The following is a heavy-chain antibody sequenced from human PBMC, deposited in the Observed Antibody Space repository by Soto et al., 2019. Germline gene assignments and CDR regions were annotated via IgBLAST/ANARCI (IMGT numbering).Heavy chain of an antibody. CDR3: ARTAMVNWAVDY. Sequence: SETLSLTCTVSGGSISSYYWSWIRQPPGKGLEWIGYIYYSGSTNYNPSLKSRVTISVDTSKNQFSLKLSSVTAADTAVYYCARTAMVNWAVDYWGQGTLVTVSS. D-gene: IGHD5-18*01. J-gene: IGHJ4*02. CDR2: IYYSGST. CDR1: GGSISSYY. V-gene: IGHV4-59*01.